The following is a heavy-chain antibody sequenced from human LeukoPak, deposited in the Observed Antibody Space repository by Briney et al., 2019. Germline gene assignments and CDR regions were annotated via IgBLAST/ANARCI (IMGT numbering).Heavy chain of an antibody. CDR1: GFIFNNYW. CDR2: INQDGTTT. Sequence: PGGSLRLSCTASGFIFNNYWLSWVRQAPGKGLEWVANINQDGTTTYHADFVKGRFTISRDNGKNSLNLQMNSLRVEDTAVFYCAREMPGGSSWFDLWGQGTLVTVSS. V-gene: IGHV3-7*01. J-gene: IGHJ5*02. CDR3: AREMPGGSSWFDL. D-gene: IGHD6-13*01.